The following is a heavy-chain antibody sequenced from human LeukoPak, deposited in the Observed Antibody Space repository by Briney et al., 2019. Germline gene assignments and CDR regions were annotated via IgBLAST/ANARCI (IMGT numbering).Heavy chain of an antibody. CDR1: GGTFSSYA. Sequence: SVKVSCKASGGTFSSYAISWVRQAPGQGLEWMGRIIPILGRANYAQKFQGRVTITADKSTSTAYMELSSLRSEDTAVYYCARDYGYGDSLDYYGMDVWGQGTTVTVFS. CDR3: ARDYGYGDSLDYYGMDV. J-gene: IGHJ6*02. V-gene: IGHV1-69*04. D-gene: IGHD4-17*01. CDR2: IIPILGRA.